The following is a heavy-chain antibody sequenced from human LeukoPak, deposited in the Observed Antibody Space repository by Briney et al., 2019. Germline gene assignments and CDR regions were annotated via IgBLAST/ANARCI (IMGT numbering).Heavy chain of an antibody. CDR3: ARRRMIRGVIIFDY. CDR1: GGFVSSGTYY. J-gene: IGHJ4*02. CDR2: VYFSGTS. D-gene: IGHD3-10*01. Sequence: SETLSLTCSVSGGFVSSGTYYETWIRQPPGKGLEWIGHVYFSGTSSYNPSLKSRVTISADTSKNQFSLKLISVTAADTAVYFCARRRMIRGVIIFDYWGPGALVTVSS. V-gene: IGHV4-61*01.